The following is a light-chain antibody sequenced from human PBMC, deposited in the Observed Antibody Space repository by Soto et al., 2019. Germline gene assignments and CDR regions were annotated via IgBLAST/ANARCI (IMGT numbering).Light chain of an antibody. CDR2: SNN. J-gene: IGLJ2*01. Sequence: QSVLSQPPSASGTPGQRVTISCSGSWSNIGSNTVNWYRQLPGTAPKLLMYSNNQRPSGVSDRFSGSKSGTSASLAVRGLQSEDEADYYCATWDDSLNGHVVFGGGTKLTVL. CDR3: ATWDDSLNGHVV. V-gene: IGLV1-44*01. CDR1: WSNIGSNT.